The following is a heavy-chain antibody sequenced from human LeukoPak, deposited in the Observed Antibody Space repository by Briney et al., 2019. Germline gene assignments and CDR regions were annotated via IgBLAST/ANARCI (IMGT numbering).Heavy chain of an antibody. CDR3: ANPPSGTSFPY. D-gene: IGHD2/OR15-2a*01. Sequence: LAGGSLRLSCAASGFTFSSYAMSWVRQAPGKGLEWVSAISGSGGSTYYADSVKGRFTISRDKSKNTLYLQMNSLRAEDTAVYYCANPPSGTSFPYWGQGTLVTVSS. CDR1: GFTFSSYA. V-gene: IGHV3-23*01. J-gene: IGHJ4*02. CDR2: ISGSGGST.